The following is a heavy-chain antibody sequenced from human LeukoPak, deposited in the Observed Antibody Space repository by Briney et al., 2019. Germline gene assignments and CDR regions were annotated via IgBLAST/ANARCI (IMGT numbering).Heavy chain of an antibody. CDR1: GFTFSDYY. Sequence: PGGSLRLSCAASGFTFSDYYMGWIRQAPGKGLGWVSYISSSGSTIYYADSVKGRFTISRDNAKNSLYLQMNSLRAEDTAVYYCARDQEGATNLDYWGQGTLVTVSS. CDR2: ISSSGSTI. CDR3: ARDQEGATNLDY. V-gene: IGHV3-11*01. D-gene: IGHD1-26*01. J-gene: IGHJ4*02.